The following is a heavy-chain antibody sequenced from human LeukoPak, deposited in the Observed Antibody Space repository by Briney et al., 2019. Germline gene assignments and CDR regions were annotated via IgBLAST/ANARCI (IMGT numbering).Heavy chain of an antibody. J-gene: IGHJ4*02. V-gene: IGHV6-1*01. CDR2: TYYRSKWYN. CDR1: GDTISSNSAA. Sequence: SQTLSLTCGISGDTISSNSAAWNWIRQSPSRGLEWLGRTYYRSKWYNDYAVSVKSRITINPNTSNNHSSLPLKSVTPEDTAVYYCARNLHTGFDYWGQGTLVTVSS. D-gene: IGHD4-17*01. CDR3: ARNLHTGFDY.